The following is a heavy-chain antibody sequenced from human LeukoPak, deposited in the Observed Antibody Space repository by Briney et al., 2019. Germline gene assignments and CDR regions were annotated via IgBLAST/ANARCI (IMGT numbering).Heavy chain of an antibody. D-gene: IGHD2-2*01. V-gene: IGHV1-8*01. CDR1: GYTFTSYD. Sequence: ASVKVSCKASGYTFTSYDINWVGQATGQGREWMGWMNPNSGNTGYAQKFQGRVTMTRNTSVSTAYMELSSLRSEDTAVYYCARGEGDYCSSTSCLYDYWGQGTLVTVSS. CDR2: MNPNSGNT. CDR3: ARGEGDYCSSTSCLYDY. J-gene: IGHJ4*02.